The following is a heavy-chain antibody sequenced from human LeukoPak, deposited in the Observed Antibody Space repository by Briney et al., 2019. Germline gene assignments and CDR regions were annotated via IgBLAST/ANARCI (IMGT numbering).Heavy chain of an antibody. CDR1: GGTFSSYA. D-gene: IGHD3-10*01. CDR3: ARGLKWFGELLSNGMDV. V-gene: IGHV1-69*06. CDR2: IIPIFGTA. J-gene: IGHJ6*04. Sequence: ASVKVSCKASGGTFSSYAISWVRQAPGQGLEWMGGIIPIFGTASYAQKFQGRVTITADKSTSTAYMELSSLRSEDTAVYYCARGLKWFGELLSNGMDVWGKGTTVTVSS.